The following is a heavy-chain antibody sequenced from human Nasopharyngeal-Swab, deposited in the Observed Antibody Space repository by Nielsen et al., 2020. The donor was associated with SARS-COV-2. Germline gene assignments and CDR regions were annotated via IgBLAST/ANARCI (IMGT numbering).Heavy chain of an antibody. J-gene: IGHJ4*02. V-gene: IGHV1-2*04. Sequence: ASVKVSCKASGGTFSSYAISWVRQAPGQGLEWMGWINPNSGGTNYAQKFQGWVTMTRDTSISTAYMELSRLRSDDTAVYYCARESRNSFDYWGQGTLVTVSS. CDR2: INPNSGGT. CDR3: ARESRNSFDY. CDR1: GGTFSSYA. D-gene: IGHD4-11*01.